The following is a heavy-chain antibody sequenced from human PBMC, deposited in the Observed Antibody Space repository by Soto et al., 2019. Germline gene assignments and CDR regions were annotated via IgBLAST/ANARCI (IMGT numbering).Heavy chain of an antibody. CDR3: ARDLEFRDGNISHLDY. J-gene: IGHJ4*02. D-gene: IGHD3-10*01. CDR1: GGTFSSHV. Sequence: QVQLVQSGAEVKKPGSSVKVSCKASGGTFSSHVFNWVRQAPVQGLEWMGEIMPIIGTANYAQKFQGRVTITADESTSTAYMELSSLRSEDTAVYYCARDLEFRDGNISHLDYWGQGTLVTVSS. CDR2: IMPIIGTA. V-gene: IGHV1-69*01.